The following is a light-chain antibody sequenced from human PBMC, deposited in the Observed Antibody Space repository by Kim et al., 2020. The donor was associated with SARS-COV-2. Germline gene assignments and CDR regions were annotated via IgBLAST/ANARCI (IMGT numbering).Light chain of an antibody. CDR2: EDN. V-gene: IGLV6-57*01. CDR3: QSYDSSNPWV. CDR1: SGSIASNY. Sequence: NFMLTQPHSVSESPGKTVTISCTRSSGSIASNYVQWYQQRPGRSPTTVIYEDNQRPSGVPDRFSGSIDSSSNSASLSISGLKTEDEADYYCQSYDSSNPWVFGGVTQLPVL. J-gene: IGLJ3*02.